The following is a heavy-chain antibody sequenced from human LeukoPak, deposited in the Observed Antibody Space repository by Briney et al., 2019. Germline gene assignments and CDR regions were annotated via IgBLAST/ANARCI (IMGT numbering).Heavy chain of an antibody. V-gene: IGHV5-51*01. CDR3: ARQPGAGWFDP. CDR1: GYSFTSSW. D-gene: IGHD3-10*01. Sequence: GESLRISCQASGYSFTSSWIGWARQMPGKGLEWMAIINPGDSDTRYSPSFQGQVTISADKSISTVYLQWGSLKASDTSMYYCARQPGAGWFDPWGQGTLVTVSS. J-gene: IGHJ5*02. CDR2: INPGDSDT.